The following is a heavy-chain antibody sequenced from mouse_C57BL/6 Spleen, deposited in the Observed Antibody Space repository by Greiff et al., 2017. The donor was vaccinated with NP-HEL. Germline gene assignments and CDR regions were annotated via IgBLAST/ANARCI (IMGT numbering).Heavy chain of an antibody. V-gene: IGHV1-69*01. J-gene: IGHJ4*01. CDR3: ARSGYGSSYDAMGY. Sequence: QVQLQQPGAELVMPGASVKLSCKASGYTFTSYWMHWVKQRPGQGLEWIGEIDPSDSYTNYNQKFKGKSTLTVDKSSSTAYMQLSSLTSEDSAVYYCARSGYGSSYDAMGYWGQGTSVTVSS. CDR2: IDPSDSYT. D-gene: IGHD1-1*01. CDR1: GYTFTSYW.